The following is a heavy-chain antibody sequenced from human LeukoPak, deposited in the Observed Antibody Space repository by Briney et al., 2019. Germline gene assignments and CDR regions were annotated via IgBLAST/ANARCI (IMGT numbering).Heavy chain of an antibody. Sequence: ASVKVSCKASGYTFTGYYMHWVRQAPGQGLEWMGWINPNSGGTNYAQKFQGRVTITADESTSTAYMELSSLRSEDTAVYYCARDKGEYYYDSSGYRDAFDIWGQGTMVTVSS. V-gene: IGHV1-2*02. J-gene: IGHJ3*02. CDR1: GYTFTGYY. CDR3: ARDKGEYYYDSSGYRDAFDI. D-gene: IGHD3-22*01. CDR2: INPNSGGT.